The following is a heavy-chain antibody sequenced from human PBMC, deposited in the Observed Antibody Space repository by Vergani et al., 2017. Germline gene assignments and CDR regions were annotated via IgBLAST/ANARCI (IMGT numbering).Heavy chain of an antibody. V-gene: IGHV4-59*01. CDR2: IYYSGST. Sequence: QVQLQESGPGLVKPSQTLSLTCTVSGGSISSYYWSWIRQPPGKGLEWIGYIYYSGSTNYNPSLKSRVTISVDTSRNQFSLKLCSVTGADTAVDYCACDAGYCSSTSGADAFDIWGQGTMVTVSS. J-gene: IGHJ3*02. D-gene: IGHD2-2*01. CDR1: GGSISSYY. CDR3: ACDAGYCSSTSGADAFDI.